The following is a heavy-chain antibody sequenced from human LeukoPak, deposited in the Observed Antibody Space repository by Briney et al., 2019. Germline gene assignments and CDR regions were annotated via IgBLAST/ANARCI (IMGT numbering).Heavy chain of an antibody. V-gene: IGHV3-21*01. CDR2: ISSSSNHI. D-gene: IGHD5-24*01. CDR1: GFTLNNYY. Sequence: GGSLRLSCAASGFTLNNYYMTWVRQAPGKGLEWVSSISSSSNHIYYADSVKGRFTISRDNAENSLYLQMNSLRAEDTAVYYCARAGDGYNFRLDAFDNWGPGTMVTVS. J-gene: IGHJ3*02. CDR3: ARAGDGYNFRLDAFDN.